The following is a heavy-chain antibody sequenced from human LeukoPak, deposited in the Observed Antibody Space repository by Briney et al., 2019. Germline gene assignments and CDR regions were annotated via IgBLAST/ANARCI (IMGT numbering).Heavy chain of an antibody. CDR3: GYGDYRAPNWFDP. Sequence: GGSLRLSCAASGFTFSSYGMHWVRQAPGKGLEWVAFLRYDGSNKYYADSVKGRFAISRDNSKNTLYLQMNSLRAEDTAVYYCGYGDYRAPNWFDPWGQGTLVTVSS. CDR2: LRYDGSNK. CDR1: GFTFSSYG. V-gene: IGHV3-30*02. J-gene: IGHJ5*02. D-gene: IGHD4-17*01.